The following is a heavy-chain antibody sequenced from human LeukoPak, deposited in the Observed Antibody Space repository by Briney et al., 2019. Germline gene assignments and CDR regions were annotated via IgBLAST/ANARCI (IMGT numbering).Heavy chain of an antibody. D-gene: IGHD3-9*01. J-gene: IGHJ5*02. Sequence: SETLSLTCAVSGYSISSGYYWGWIRQPPGKGLEWIGSIYHSGSTYYNPSLKSRATISVDTSKNQLSLKLSSVTAADTAMYYCARGYFDWLNWFDPWGQGTLVTVSS. CDR2: IYHSGST. CDR3: ARGYFDWLNWFDP. CDR1: GYSISSGYY. V-gene: IGHV4-38-2*01.